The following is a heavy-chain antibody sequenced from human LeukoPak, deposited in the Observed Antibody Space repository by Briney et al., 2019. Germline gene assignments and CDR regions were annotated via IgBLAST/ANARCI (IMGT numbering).Heavy chain of an antibody. V-gene: IGHV3-30-3*01. CDR3: AKGRLSVIASADY. D-gene: IGHD2/OR15-2a*01. J-gene: IGHJ4*02. CDR2: ISYDGSNK. CDR1: GFTFSSYA. Sequence: GGSLRLSCAASGFTFSSYAMHWVRQAPGKGLEWVAVISYDGSNKYYADSVKGRFTISRDNSKNTLYLQMNSLTAEDTAIYYCAKGRLSVIASADYWGQGTLVTVSS.